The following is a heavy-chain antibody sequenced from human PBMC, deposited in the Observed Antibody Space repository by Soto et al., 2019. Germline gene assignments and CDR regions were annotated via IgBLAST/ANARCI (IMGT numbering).Heavy chain of an antibody. Sequence: SVKLSWKASGEAFSSYAIGWGREDPKRGLEWMGGIIPIFGTANYAQKFQGRVTITADESTSTAYMELSSLRSEDTAVYYCASSSRYSSGWPRVDYSAQATLLTVYS. V-gene: IGHV1-69*13. CDR2: IIPIFGTA. CDR3: ASSSRYSSGWPRVDY. D-gene: IGHD6-19*01. J-gene: IGHJ4*02. CDR1: GEAFSSYA.